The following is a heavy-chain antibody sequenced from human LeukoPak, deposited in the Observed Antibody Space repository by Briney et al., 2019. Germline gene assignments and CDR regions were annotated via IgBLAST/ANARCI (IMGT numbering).Heavy chain of an antibody. J-gene: IGHJ4*02. CDR2: INTGDIT. CDR3: VKGGFTYYDD. CDR1: GFTFDYSA. Sequence: PGGSLRLSCAASGFTFDYSAMTWVRQAPEKGLEWVSTINTGDITFYANSVKGRFPISRDDSKNALFLQMNSLRAEDTAIYYCVKGGFTYYDDWGQGTLVTVSS. V-gene: IGHV3-23*01. D-gene: IGHD3-22*01.